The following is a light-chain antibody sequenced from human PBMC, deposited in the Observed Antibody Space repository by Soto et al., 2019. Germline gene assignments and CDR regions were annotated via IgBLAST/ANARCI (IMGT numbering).Light chain of an antibody. CDR3: QQFYDLPST. J-gene: IGKJ5*01. V-gene: IGKV1-33*01. Sequence: DIQMTQSPSALSASVGDRVTITCQASQDISDVLNWYQQQPGKAPKVLIYDASKLQTGVPSRFSGRGSGKDFTFAIRSLQTDDSGTYYCQQFYDLPSTVGQGTRLEIK. CDR1: QDISDV. CDR2: DAS.